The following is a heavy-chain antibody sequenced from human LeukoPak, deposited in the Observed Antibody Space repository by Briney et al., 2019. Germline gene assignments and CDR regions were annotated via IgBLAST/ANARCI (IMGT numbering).Heavy chain of an antibody. CDR2: INPNSGGT. Sequence: ASVKVSCKASGYTFTGYYMHWVRQAPGQGLEWMGRINPNSGGTNYAQKFQGWVTMTRDTSISTAYMELSRLRSDDTAVYYCAREKIGGLVRRYYYYGMDVWGQGTTVTVSS. J-gene: IGHJ6*02. D-gene: IGHD6-19*01. CDR1: GYTFTGYY. CDR3: AREKIGGLVRRYYYYGMDV. V-gene: IGHV1-2*04.